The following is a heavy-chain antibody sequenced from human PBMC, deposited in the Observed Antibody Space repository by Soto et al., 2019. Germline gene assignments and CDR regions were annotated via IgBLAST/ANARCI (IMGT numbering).Heavy chain of an antibody. D-gene: IGHD3-22*01. CDR1: GYSFTSYW. Sequence: GESLKISCKGSGYSFTSYWIGWVRQMPGKGLEWMGIIYPGDSDTRYSPSFQGQVTISADKSISTAYLQWSSLKASDTAMYYCARHSPTYYYDSSGVAGAFDIWGQGTMVTVSS. CDR3: ARHSPTYYYDSSGVAGAFDI. CDR2: IYPGDSDT. V-gene: IGHV5-51*01. J-gene: IGHJ3*02.